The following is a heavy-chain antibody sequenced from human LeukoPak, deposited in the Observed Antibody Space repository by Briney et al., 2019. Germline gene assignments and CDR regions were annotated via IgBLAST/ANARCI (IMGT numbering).Heavy chain of an antibody. D-gene: IGHD2-15*01. Sequence: GASVKVSCKASGYTFTGYYLHWVRRAPGQGPEWMGWINPNSGGTNYAQKFQGRVTMTRDTSISTAYMELSRLTSDDTAVYYCARSMAVVVAAGAFDIWGQGTKVTVSS. J-gene: IGHJ3*02. CDR1: GYTFTGYY. V-gene: IGHV1-2*02. CDR3: ARSMAVVVAAGAFDI. CDR2: INPNSGGT.